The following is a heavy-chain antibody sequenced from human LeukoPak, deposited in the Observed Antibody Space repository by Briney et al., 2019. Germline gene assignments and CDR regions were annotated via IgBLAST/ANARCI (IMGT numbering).Heavy chain of an antibody. Sequence: GGSLRLSCAAPGFTFSSYAMSWVRQAPGKGLDWVSAISGSGGSTYYADSVKGRFTISRDNSKNTLYLQMNSLTAEDTAVYYCAKDSKWELDPYWGQGTLVTVSS. V-gene: IGHV3-23*01. D-gene: IGHD1-26*01. CDR2: ISGSGGST. CDR3: AKDSKWELDPY. CDR1: GFTFSSYA. J-gene: IGHJ4*02.